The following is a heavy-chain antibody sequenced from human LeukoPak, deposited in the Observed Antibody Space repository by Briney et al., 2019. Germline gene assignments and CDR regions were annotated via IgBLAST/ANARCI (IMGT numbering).Heavy chain of an antibody. J-gene: IGHJ4*02. V-gene: IGHV3-48*03. D-gene: IGHD2-8*02. CDR3: ARGGTGAFDY. Sequence: GGSLRLSCAASGFTFSSYEMNWVRQAPGKGLEWVSYISSRSTYISDADSVKGRFTISRDNAKNLLFLQMNSLRVEDTALYYCARGGTGAFDYWGQGILVTVSS. CDR2: ISSRSTYI. CDR1: GFTFSSYE.